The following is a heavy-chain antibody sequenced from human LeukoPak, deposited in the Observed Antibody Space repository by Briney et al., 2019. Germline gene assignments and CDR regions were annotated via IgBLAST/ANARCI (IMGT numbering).Heavy chain of an antibody. V-gene: IGHV3-74*01. CDR2: INSDGSST. Sequence: GGSLRLSCAASGFTFDDYGMSWVRQAPGRGLVWVSRINSDGSSTSYADSVKGRFTISRDNAKNTLYLQMNSLRAEDTAVYYCARAPYYYGSGGTGSIDYWGQGTLVTVSS. CDR3: ARAPYYYGSGGTGSIDY. J-gene: IGHJ4*02. CDR1: GFTFDDYG. D-gene: IGHD3-10*01.